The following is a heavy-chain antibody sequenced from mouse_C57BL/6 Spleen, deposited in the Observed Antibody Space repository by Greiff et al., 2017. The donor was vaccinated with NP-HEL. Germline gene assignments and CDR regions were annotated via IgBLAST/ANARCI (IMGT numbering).Heavy chain of an antibody. CDR3: ARGPYRNYPNFDY. V-gene: IGHV1-52*01. J-gene: IGHJ2*01. Sequence: QVQLKQPGAELVRPGSSVKLSCKASGYTFTSYWMHWVKQRPIQGLEWIGNIDPSDSETHYNQKFKDKATLTVDKSSSTAYMQLSSLTSEDAAVYYCARGPYRNYPNFDYWGQGTTLTVSS. CDR2: IDPSDSET. D-gene: IGHD2-5*01. CDR1: GYTFTSYW.